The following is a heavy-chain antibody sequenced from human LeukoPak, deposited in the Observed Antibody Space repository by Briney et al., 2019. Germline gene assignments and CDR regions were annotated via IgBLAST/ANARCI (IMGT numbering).Heavy chain of an antibody. J-gene: IGHJ4*02. CDR3: ARGSDFWSRQFDY. CDR1: GFTFSSYA. Sequence: GSLRLSCAASGFTFSSYAMSWVRQAPGKGLEWIGEINHSGSTNYNPSLKSRVTISVDTSKNQFSLKLSSVTAADTAVYYCARGSDFWSRQFDYWGQGTLVTVSS. V-gene: IGHV4-34*01. CDR2: INHSGST. D-gene: IGHD3-3*01.